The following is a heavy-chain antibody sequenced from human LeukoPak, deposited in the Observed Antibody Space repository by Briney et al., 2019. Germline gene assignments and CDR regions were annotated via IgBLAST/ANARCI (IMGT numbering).Heavy chain of an antibody. CDR1: GYTFTSYA. D-gene: IGHD6-19*01. J-gene: IGHJ3*02. Sequence: ASVKVSCKASGYTFTSYAMNWVRQAPGQGLEWMGWINTNTGNPTYAQGFTGRFVFSLDTSVSTAYPQISSLKAEDTAVYYCARDSPIAVAGTYAFDIWGQGTMVTVSS. CDR2: INTNTGNP. V-gene: IGHV7-4-1*02. CDR3: ARDSPIAVAGTYAFDI.